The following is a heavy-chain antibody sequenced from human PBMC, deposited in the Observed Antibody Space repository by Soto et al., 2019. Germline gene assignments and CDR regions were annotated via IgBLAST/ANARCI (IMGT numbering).Heavy chain of an antibody. CDR2: IYPGDSDT. CDR1: GYSFTSYW. J-gene: IGHJ5*02. CDR3: ARKYGTYYDILTGSRWFDP. Sequence: XDSLKLSWKCSGYSFTSYWIGLVLQMPGKGLEWMGIIYPGDSDTRYSPSFQGQVTISADKSISTAYLQWSSLKASDTAMYYCARKYGTYYDILTGSRWFDPWGQGTLVTVSS. D-gene: IGHD3-9*01. V-gene: IGHV5-51*01.